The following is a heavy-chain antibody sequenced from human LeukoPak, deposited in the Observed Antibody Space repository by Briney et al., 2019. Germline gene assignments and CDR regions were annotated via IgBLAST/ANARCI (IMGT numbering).Heavy chain of an antibody. CDR3: ARVPNYGDYETD. Sequence: SEKDSLTCAVYGGSFSGYYWSWIRQPPGKGPEWIGEINHSGVTNYNPSLKSRVTISIDTSKNHLSLRLTSVTAADTAIYYCARVPNYGDYETDWGKGAPVSSSS. CDR2: INHSGVT. V-gene: IGHV4-34*01. D-gene: IGHD4-17*01. CDR1: GGSFSGYY. J-gene: IGHJ6*04.